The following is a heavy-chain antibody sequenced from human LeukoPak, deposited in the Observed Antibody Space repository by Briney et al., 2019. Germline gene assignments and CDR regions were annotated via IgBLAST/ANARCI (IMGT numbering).Heavy chain of an antibody. Sequence: GGSLRLSCAGSGFMFTSYALSWVRQAPGKGLEWVATVSGIGDNTHYADSVKGRFAISRDNSKNMVFLQMTSLRVEDTAVYYCAKVPSNGGNSDDFWGQGTQVTVSS. J-gene: IGHJ4*02. CDR1: GFMFTSYA. D-gene: IGHD2-8*01. V-gene: IGHV3-23*01. CDR2: VSGIGDNT. CDR3: AKVPSNGGNSDDF.